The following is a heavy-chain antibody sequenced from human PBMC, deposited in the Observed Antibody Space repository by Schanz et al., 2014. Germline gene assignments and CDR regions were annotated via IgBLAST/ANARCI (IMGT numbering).Heavy chain of an antibody. Sequence: EVQLVESGGGLIQPGGSLRLSCAASGYTVSSNYMSWVRQAPGKGLEWVSVSYNGGGGRTYYADSVKGRFTISSDNSKNTVFLQMNSLRAEDTGVYYCAGAAYCRGAGCALYYALDVWGQGTTVTVSS. CDR2: SYNGGGGRT. CDR1: GYTVSSNY. J-gene: IGHJ6*02. CDR3: AGAAYCRGAGCALYYALDV. D-gene: IGHD2-15*01. V-gene: IGHV3-53*01.